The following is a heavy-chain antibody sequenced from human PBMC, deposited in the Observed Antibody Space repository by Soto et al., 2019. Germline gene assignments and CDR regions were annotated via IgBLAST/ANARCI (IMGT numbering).Heavy chain of an antibody. D-gene: IGHD2-2*01. V-gene: IGHV3-21*01. J-gene: IGHJ3*02. CDR3: ARDSRYDFAFDI. CDR2: ISSSSSYI. Sequence: GGSLRLSCAASGFTFSSYSMNWVRQAPGKGLEWVSSISSSSSYIYYADSVKGRFTISRDNAKNSLYLQMNSLRAEDTAVYCCARDSRYDFAFDIWGQGTMVTVSS. CDR1: GFTFSSYS.